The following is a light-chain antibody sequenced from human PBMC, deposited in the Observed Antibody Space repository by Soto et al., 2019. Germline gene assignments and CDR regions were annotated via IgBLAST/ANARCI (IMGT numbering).Light chain of an antibody. CDR2: AAS. CDR1: QTISSW. Sequence: DIQMTQSPSTLSGSVGDRVTITCRASQTISSWLAWYQQKPGKAPELLIYAASTLQSGVPSRFSGSGSGTDFTLTISCLQSEDFATYYCQQYYSFPRTFGQGAKVDNK. J-gene: IGKJ1*01. V-gene: IGKV1-5*01. CDR3: QQYYSFPRT.